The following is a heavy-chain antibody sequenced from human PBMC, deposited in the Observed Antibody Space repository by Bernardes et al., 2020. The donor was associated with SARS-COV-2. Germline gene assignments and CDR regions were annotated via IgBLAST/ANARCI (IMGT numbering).Heavy chain of an antibody. D-gene: IGHD6-13*01. CDR2: IYTSGST. CDR3: ARDHVDVSSSWYYYYGMDV. V-gene: IGHV4-4*07. CDR1: GGSISSYY. J-gene: IGHJ6*02. Sequence: SETLSLTCTVSGGSISSYYWSWIRQPAGKGLEWIGRIYTSGSTNYNPSLKSRVTMSVDTSKNQFSLKLSSVTAADTAVYYCARDHVDVSSSWYYYYGMDVWGQGTTVTVSS.